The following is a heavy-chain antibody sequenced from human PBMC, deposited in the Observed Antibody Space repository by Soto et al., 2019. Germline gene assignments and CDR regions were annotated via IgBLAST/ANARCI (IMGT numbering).Heavy chain of an antibody. CDR3: ARDTPYYDFWSGYYGDAFDI. CDR1: GYTFTSYG. CDR2: ISAYNGNT. J-gene: IGHJ3*02. Sequence: QVQLVQSGAEVKKPGASVKVSCKASGYTFTSYGISWVRQAPGQGLEWMGWISAYNGNTNYAQKLQGRVTMTTDTSTSTAYMELRSLRSDDTAVYYCARDTPYYDFWSGYYGDAFDIWGQGTMVTVSS. V-gene: IGHV1-18*01. D-gene: IGHD3-3*01.